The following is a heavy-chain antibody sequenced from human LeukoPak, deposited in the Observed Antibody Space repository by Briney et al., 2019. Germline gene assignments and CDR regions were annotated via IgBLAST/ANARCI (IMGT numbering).Heavy chain of an antibody. J-gene: IGHJ4*02. CDR3: AKDRLQYYYDSSGYYLGVPFDY. CDR1: GFTFSSYA. D-gene: IGHD3-22*01. V-gene: IGHV3-23*01. Sequence: GGSLRLSCAASGFTFSSYAMGWVRQAPGKGLEWVSAISGSGGSTYYADSVKGRFTISRDNSKNTLYLQMNSLRAEDTAVYYCAKDRLQYYYDSSGYYLGVPFDYWGQGTLVTVSS. CDR2: ISGSGGST.